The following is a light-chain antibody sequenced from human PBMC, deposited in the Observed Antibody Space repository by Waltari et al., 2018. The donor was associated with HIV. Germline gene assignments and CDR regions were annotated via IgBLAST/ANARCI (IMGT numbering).Light chain of an antibody. CDR3: SSYTSINTRV. CDR2: DVT. CDR1: SSDVGGSNF. Sequence: QSALTQPASVSGSPGQSITISCTGTSSDVGGSNFVSWYQQHPGKAPKLMVYDVTNRPSGVSDRFSGSKSCNTASLTISGIQAEDEADYYCSSYTSINTRVFGTGTKVTVL. V-gene: IGLV2-14*01. J-gene: IGLJ1*01.